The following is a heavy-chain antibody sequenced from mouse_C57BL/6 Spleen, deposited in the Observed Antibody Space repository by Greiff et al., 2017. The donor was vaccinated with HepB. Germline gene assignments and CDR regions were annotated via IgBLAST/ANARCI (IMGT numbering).Heavy chain of an antibody. CDR1: GFNIKNTY. CDR2: IDPANGNT. V-gene: IGHV14-3*01. D-gene: IGHD1-1*01. CDR3: ARDYYGSSYRFDV. J-gene: IGHJ1*03. Sequence: VQLKQSVAELVRPGASVKLSCTASGFNIKNTYMHWVKQRPEQGLEWIGRIDPANGNTKYAPKFQGKATITADTSSNTAYLQLSSLTSEDTAIYYCARDYYGSSYRFDVWGTGTTVTVSS.